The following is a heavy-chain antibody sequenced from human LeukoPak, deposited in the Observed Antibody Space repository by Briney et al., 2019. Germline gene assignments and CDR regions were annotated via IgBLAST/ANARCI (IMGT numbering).Heavy chain of an antibody. J-gene: IGHJ6*02. Sequence: GGSLRLSCAASGFTFSSYSMNWVRQAPGKGLEWVSSISSSSSYIYYADSVKGRFTISRDNAKNSLYLQMNSLRAEDTAVYYCAREVYGDYVYGMDVWGQGTTVTVSS. V-gene: IGHV3-21*01. CDR3: AREVYGDYVYGMDV. D-gene: IGHD4-17*01. CDR1: GFTFSSYS. CDR2: ISSSSSYI.